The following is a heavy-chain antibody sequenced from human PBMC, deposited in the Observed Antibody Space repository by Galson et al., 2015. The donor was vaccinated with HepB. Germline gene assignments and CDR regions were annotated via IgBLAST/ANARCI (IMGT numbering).Heavy chain of an antibody. Sequence: SLRLSCAASGFTFSSYTLSWVRQAPGKGLEWVSAISGSGGSTYYADSVKGRFTISRDNSKNTLYLQMNSLRAEDTAVYYCAKKETWAVAAPFDYWGQGTLITVSS. CDR2: ISGSGGST. CDR3: AKKETWAVAAPFDY. CDR1: GFTFSSYT. V-gene: IGHV3-23*01. D-gene: IGHD6-19*01. J-gene: IGHJ4*02.